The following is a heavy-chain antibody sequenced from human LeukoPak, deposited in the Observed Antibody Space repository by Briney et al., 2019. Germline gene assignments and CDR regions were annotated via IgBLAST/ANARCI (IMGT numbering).Heavy chain of an antibody. CDR1: GFTFSSCS. J-gene: IGHJ4*02. Sequence: PGGSLRLSCAASGFTFSSCSMNWVRQAPGKGLEWVSYISSSSSTIYYADSVKGRFTISRDNAKNSLYLQMNSLRAEDTAVYFCVKARESSGLFDFWGQGTLVTVSS. D-gene: IGHD3-22*01. CDR3: VKARESSGLFDF. V-gene: IGHV3-48*01. CDR2: ISSSSSTI.